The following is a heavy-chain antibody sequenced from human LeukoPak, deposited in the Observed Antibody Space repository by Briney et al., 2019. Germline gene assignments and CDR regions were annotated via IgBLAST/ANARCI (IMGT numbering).Heavy chain of an antibody. J-gene: IGHJ4*02. CDR1: GDSVSSNSAA. D-gene: IGHD4-17*01. V-gene: IGHV6-1*01. CDR3: ARLIDYGDPLGFDY. Sequence: SQTLSLTCAISGDSVSSNSAAWNWIRQSPSRGLEWLGRTYYRSKWYNGYAVSVKSRITINPDTSKNQFSLQLNSVTPEDTAVYYCARLIDYGDPLGFDYWGQGTLVTVSS. CDR2: TYYRSKWYN.